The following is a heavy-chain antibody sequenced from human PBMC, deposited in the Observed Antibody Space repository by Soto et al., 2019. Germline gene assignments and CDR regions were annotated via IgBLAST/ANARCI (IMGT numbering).Heavy chain of an antibody. CDR1: GYTFTGYY. D-gene: IGHD1-26*01. CDR3: ARGEYSGTYYGFDY. J-gene: IGHJ4*02. Sequence: ASVKVSCKDSGYTFTGYYMHWVRQAPGQGIEWMGWINPNIDGTNYAQKFQGRVTMTSDTSISTAYMELSRLRSDDPGVDYFARGEYSGTYYGFDYWGQGKLVTVSS. CDR2: INPNIDGT. V-gene: IGHV1-2*02.